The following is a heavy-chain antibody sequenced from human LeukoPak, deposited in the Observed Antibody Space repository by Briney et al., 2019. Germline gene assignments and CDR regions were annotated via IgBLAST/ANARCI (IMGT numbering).Heavy chain of an antibody. CDR2: IYHSGST. V-gene: IGHV4-30-2*01. D-gene: IGHD3-9*01. Sequence: SETLSLTCTVSGGSISSGGYYWSWIRQPPGKGLEWIGYIYHSGSTYYSPSLKSRVTISVDTSKNQFSLKLSSVTAADTAVYYCARDYYDILTGYQMDDAFDIWGQGTMVTVSS. CDR1: GGSISSGGYY. J-gene: IGHJ3*02. CDR3: ARDYYDILTGYQMDDAFDI.